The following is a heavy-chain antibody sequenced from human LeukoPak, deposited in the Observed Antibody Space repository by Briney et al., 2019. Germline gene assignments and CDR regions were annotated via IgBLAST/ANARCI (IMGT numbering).Heavy chain of an antibody. CDR1: GFTFKNYE. CDR2: ISSSGSTI. J-gene: IGHJ4*02. CDR3: ARLSDALDY. D-gene: IGHD2-21*02. Sequence: GGSLRLSCAASGFTFKNYEMNWIRQAPGKRLEWISYISSSGSTIYYADSVKGRFTISRDNAKNSLYLQMNSLRAEDTAVYYCARLSDALDYWGQGTLVTVSS. V-gene: IGHV3-48*03.